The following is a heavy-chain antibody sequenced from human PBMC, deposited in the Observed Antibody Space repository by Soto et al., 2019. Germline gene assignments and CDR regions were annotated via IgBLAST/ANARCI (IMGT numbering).Heavy chain of an antibody. CDR3: AIDVDYGIVNGIEYFHH. J-gene: IGHJ1*01. CDR2: ISGSGRIT. Sequence: SMRLPCAASGFTFSNYAMRWVRRAPENGLEWVSGISGSGRITKYADSVKGRFIISRENFKNTLFLQINSLRAEDTAVYYCAIDVDYGIVNGIEYFHHRAQGTLDTV. CDR1: GFTFSNYA. D-gene: IGHD3-9*01. V-gene: IGHV3-23*01.